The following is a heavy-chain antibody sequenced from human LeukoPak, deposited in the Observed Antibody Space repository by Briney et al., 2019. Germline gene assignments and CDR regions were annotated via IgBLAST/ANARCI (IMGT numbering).Heavy chain of an antibody. D-gene: IGHD3-10*01. V-gene: IGHV1-46*01. CDR2: INPSGGST. CDR3: ARDMVSFGELQNRFDP. CDR1: GYTFTSYY. J-gene: IGHJ5*02. Sequence: ASVKVSCKASGYTFTSYYMHWVRQAPGQGLEWMGIINPSGGSTSYAQKFQGRVTMTRDTSTSTVYMELSSLRSEDTAVYYCARDMVSFGELQNRFDPWGQGTLVTVSS.